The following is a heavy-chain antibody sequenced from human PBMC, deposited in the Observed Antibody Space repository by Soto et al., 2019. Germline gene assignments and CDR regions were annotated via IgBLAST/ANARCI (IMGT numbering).Heavy chain of an antibody. D-gene: IGHD4-17*01. CDR1: GFTFSSYG. CDR2: ISYDGSIK. J-gene: IGHJ2*01. V-gene: IGHV3-30*18. CDR3: AKWEMTTLTTCWYFDL. Sequence: QVQLVESGGGVVQPGRSLRLSCAASGFTFSSYGMHWVRQAPGKGLEWVAVISYDGSIKYYADSVKGRFTISRDNSKNTLYLRMNSLRAEDTAVYYCAKWEMTTLTTCWYFDLWGRGTLITVSS.